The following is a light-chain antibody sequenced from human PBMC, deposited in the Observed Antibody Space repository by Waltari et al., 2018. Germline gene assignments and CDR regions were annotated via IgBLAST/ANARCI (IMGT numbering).Light chain of an antibody. J-gene: IGKJ1*01. V-gene: IGKV3-20*01. CDR1: QSVSRT. Sequence: EIVLTQSPGTLSLPPGERAPLSGRASQSVSRTLAWYQQKPGQAPRLLIFGASNRATGIPDRFSGSGSGTDFSLIITRLEPEDSAMYYCQHYVRLPATFGQGTKVEIK. CDR3: QHYVRLPAT. CDR2: GAS.